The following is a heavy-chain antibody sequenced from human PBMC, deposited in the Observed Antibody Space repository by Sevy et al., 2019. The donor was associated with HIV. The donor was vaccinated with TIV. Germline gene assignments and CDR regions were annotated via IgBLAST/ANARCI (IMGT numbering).Heavy chain of an antibody. CDR2: MNKDGSEK. V-gene: IGHV3-7*01. J-gene: IGHJ4*02. Sequence: GGSLRLSCAASGFTFRNYWMSWVRQAPGKGLEWVANMNKDGSEKYYVDSVRGRFTISRDNAKNSLYLQVNSLRVEESAIYYCARNSRTFDYWGQGTLVTVSS. D-gene: IGHD6-13*01. CDR3: ARNSRTFDY. CDR1: GFTFRNYW.